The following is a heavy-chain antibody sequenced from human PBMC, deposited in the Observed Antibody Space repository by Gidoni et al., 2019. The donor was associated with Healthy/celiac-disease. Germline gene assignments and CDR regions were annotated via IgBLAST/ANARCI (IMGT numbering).Heavy chain of an antibody. V-gene: IGHV4-30-2*01. J-gene: IGHJ3*02. D-gene: IGHD2-21*02. CDR3: ARSCGGDCYSELDAFDI. CDR2: IYHSGST. CDR1: GGSISSGGYS. Sequence: QLQLQESGSGLVKPSQTLSLTCAVSGGSISSGGYSWSWIRQPPGKGLEWIGYIYHSGSTYYNPSLKSRVTISVDRSKNQFSLKLSSVTAADTAVYYCARSCGGDCYSELDAFDIWGQGTMVTVSS.